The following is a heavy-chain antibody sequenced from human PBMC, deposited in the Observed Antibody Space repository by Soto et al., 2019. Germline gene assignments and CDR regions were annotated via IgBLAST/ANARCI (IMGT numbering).Heavy chain of an antibody. J-gene: IGHJ6*02. CDR3: ARGISRWNYFYYYYGMGV. CDR1: GGTFSSYA. Sequence: SVKVSCKASGGTFSSYAISWVRQAPGQGLEWMGGIIPIFGTANYAQKFQGRVTITADESTSTAYMELSSLRSEDTAVYYCARGISRWNYFYYYYGMGVWGQGTTVTVSS. D-gene: IGHD1-7*01. CDR2: IIPIFGTA. V-gene: IGHV1-69*13.